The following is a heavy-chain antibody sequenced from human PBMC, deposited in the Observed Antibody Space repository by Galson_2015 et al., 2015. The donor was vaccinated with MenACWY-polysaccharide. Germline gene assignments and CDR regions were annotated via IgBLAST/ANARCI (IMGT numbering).Heavy chain of an antibody. CDR1: GFTLSSYW. V-gene: IGHV3-7*01. Sequence: SLRLSCAASGFTLSSYWMTWVRQAPGKGLEWVANIKQDGSEKYYVDSVKGRFTISGDNAKNSLYLQMNSLRAEDTAVYYCARTPYGSLDYWGQGTLVTVSS. D-gene: IGHD3-10*01. J-gene: IGHJ4*02. CDR3: ARTPYGSLDY. CDR2: IKQDGSEK.